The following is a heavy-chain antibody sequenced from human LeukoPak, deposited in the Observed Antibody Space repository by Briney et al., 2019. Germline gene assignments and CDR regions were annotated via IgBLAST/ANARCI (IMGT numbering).Heavy chain of an antibody. CDR3: VRDGGVSGYDLLDY. CDR1: GFTFSHYW. CDR2: INQGGSVE. V-gene: IGHV3-7*01. D-gene: IGHD5-12*01. J-gene: IGHJ4*02. Sequence: PGGSLRLSCAASGFTFSHYWMTWVRQAPGKGLEWVAQINQGGSVEYYMDSVKARFTISRDNAKNSVFLQMNSLRAEDTAVYYCVRDGGVSGYDLLDYWGQGTLVTVSS.